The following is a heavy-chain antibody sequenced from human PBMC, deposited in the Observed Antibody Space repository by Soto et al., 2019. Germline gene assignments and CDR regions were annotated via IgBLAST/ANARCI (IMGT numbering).Heavy chain of an antibody. CDR2: IYYSGNT. Sequence: SETLSLTCAVSGGSISSSDYYWGWIRQPPGKGLEWIGSIYYSGNTYYNPSLKSRVTISVDTSKNLFSLKLRSVTAADTAVYSCARLGYYYGSGSYYNSYYFDYWGQGTLVTVSS. CDR1: GGSISSSDYY. CDR3: ARLGYYYGSGSYYNSYYFDY. D-gene: IGHD3-10*01. J-gene: IGHJ4*02. V-gene: IGHV4-39*01.